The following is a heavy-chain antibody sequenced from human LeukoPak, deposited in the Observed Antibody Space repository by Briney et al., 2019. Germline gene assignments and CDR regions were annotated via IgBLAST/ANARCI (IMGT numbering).Heavy chain of an antibody. D-gene: IGHD5-12*01. J-gene: IGHJ4*02. Sequence: ASVKVSCKSSGYIFTGYYMHWVRQAPGQGLEWMGWINPNSGGTNYAQKFQGRVTMTRDTSISTVYMELNRLRSDDTAVYYCARGCLATTAPCSYWGQGTLVTVSS. V-gene: IGHV1-2*02. CDR2: INPNSGGT. CDR1: GYIFTGYY. CDR3: ARGCLATTAPCSY.